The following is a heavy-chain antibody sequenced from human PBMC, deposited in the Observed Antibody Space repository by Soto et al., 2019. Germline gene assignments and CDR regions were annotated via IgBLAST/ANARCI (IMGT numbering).Heavy chain of an antibody. CDR2: IVVGSGNT. D-gene: IGHD3-10*01. V-gene: IGHV1-58*01. CDR3: AARAVRGAYYYYYGMDV. J-gene: IGHJ6*02. Sequence: SVKVSCKASGFTFTSSAVQWVRQARGQRLEWIGWIVVGSGNTNCAQKFQERVTITRDMSTSTAYMELSSLRSEDTAVYYCAARAVRGAYYYYYGMDVWGQGTTVTVSS. CDR1: GFTFTSSA.